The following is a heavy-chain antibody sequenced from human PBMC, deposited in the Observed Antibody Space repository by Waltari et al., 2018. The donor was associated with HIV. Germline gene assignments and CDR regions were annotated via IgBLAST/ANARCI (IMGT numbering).Heavy chain of an antibody. Sequence: QVQLVQSGAEVKKPGSSVKVSCKASGDTFSSYGINWVRQAPGQGLAWIGGIIPILGTPIYAQMFQDRVTITADESTTTAYMDLRSLRSEDTAVYYCVREGRSSTAWYYFDFWGQGTLVTVSS. CDR3: VREGRSSTAWYYFDF. D-gene: IGHD6-19*01. V-gene: IGHV1-69*11. CDR2: IIPILGTP. CDR1: GDTFSSYG. J-gene: IGHJ4*02.